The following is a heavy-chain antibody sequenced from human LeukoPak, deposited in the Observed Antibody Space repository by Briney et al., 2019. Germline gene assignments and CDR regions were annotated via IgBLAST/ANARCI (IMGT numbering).Heavy chain of an antibody. J-gene: IGHJ4*02. CDR2: INHSGST. CDR3: ARHRRDYYGSGRMYYFDY. D-gene: IGHD3-10*01. CDR1: GGSFSGYY. Sequence: AETLSLTCAVYGGSFSGYYWSWIRQPPGKGLEWIGEINHSGSTNYNPSLKSRVTISVDTSKNQFSLKLSSVTAADTAVYYCARHRRDYYGSGRMYYFDYWGQGTLVTVSS. V-gene: IGHV4-34*01.